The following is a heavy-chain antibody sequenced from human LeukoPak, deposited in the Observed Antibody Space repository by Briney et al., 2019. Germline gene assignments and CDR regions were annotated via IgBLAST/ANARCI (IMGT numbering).Heavy chain of an antibody. CDR1: GFTFSSYD. V-gene: IGHV3-13*01. D-gene: IGHD2-15*01. CDR3: ARFYCSGGSCPDYYYGMDV. CDR2: IGTAGDT. J-gene: IGHJ6*02. Sequence: GGSLRLSCAASGFTFSSYDMHWVRQATGKGLEWVSAIGTAGDTYYPGFVKGRFTISRENAKNSLYLQMNSLRAEDTAVYYCARFYCSGGSCPDYYYGMDVWGQGTTVTVSS.